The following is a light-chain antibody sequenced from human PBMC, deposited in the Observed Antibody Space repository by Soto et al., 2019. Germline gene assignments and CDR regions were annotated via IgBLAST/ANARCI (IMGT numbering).Light chain of an antibody. J-gene: IGKJ1*01. V-gene: IGKV3-20*01. Sequence: ENVLTQSPGTLSLSPGERATLSCRASQSVGSNYLAWYQQKPGQAPRLLIYDASTRATGIPDRFSGSGSGTDFTLTISRLEPEDFAVYYCQNYGTSPRTFGQGTKVEIK. CDR2: DAS. CDR1: QSVGSNY. CDR3: QNYGTSPRT.